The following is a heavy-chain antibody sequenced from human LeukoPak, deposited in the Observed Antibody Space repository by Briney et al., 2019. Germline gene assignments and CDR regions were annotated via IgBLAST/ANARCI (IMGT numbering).Heavy chain of an antibody. CDR3: ARDWPEYYDILTGLRRGAFDI. D-gene: IGHD3-9*01. CDR1: GFTFSSYS. Sequence: KTGGSLRLSCAASGFTFSSYSMNWVRQAPGKGLEWVSSISSSSSYIYYADSVKGRFTISRDNAKNPLYLQMNSLRAEDTAVYYCARDWPEYYDILTGLRRGAFDIWGQGTMVTVSS. CDR2: ISSSSSYI. V-gene: IGHV3-21*01. J-gene: IGHJ3*02.